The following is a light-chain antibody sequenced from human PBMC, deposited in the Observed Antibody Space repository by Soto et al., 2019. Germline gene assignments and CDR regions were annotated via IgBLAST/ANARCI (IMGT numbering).Light chain of an antibody. CDR3: QQSYSTPLT. V-gene: IGKV1-39*01. Sequence: DIQMTRSPSSLSAPVGDRVTITCRASQSISSYLNWYQQKPGKAPKLLIYAASSLQSGVPSRFSGSGSGKDFTLTISSLQPEDFATYYCQQSYSTPLTFGGGTKVEIX. CDR2: AAS. CDR1: QSISSY. J-gene: IGKJ4*01.